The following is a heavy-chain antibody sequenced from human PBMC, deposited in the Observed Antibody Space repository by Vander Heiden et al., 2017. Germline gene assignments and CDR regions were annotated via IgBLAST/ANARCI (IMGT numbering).Heavy chain of an antibody. J-gene: IGHJ5*02. CDR3: AREQGSGNDESSHWFDP. CDR2: IKQDGSEK. Sequence: VVAWGGLVRAGGSLRMSWAASAFPLGGCWMSWVRQAPGKGLEWVANIKQDGSEKYYVDSVKGRFTISRDNAKNSLYLQMNSLRAEDTAVYYCAREQGSGNDESSHWFDPWGQGTLVTVSS. D-gene: IGHD5-12*01. V-gene: IGHV3-7*01. CDR1: AFPLGGCW.